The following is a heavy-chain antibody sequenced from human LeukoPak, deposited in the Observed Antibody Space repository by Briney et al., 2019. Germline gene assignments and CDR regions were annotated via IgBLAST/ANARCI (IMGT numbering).Heavy chain of an antibody. CDR3: VRAFNGNSFGYGY. V-gene: IGHV3-48*01. CDR2: INSRTTTT. Sequence: GGSLRLSCAASGFTFNSYNMNWVRQAPGKGLEWVSYINSRTTTTYYADSVKGRFTVSRDNGKNLLYLQVNCLRAEDTAVYYCVRAFNGNSFGYGYWGQGTLVTVSS. CDR1: GFTFNSYN. J-gene: IGHJ4*02. D-gene: IGHD5-18*01.